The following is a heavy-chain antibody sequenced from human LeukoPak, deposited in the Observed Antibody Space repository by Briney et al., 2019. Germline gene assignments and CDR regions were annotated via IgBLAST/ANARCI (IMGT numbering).Heavy chain of an antibody. CDR1: GFTFSSYA. Sequence: GGSLRLSCAASGFTFSSYAMHWVRQAPGKGLEWVAVISYDGSNKYYADSVKGRFTISRDNSKNTLYLQMNSLRAEDTAVYYCARQYYDILTGYPLYYYGMDVWGQGTTVTVSS. CDR2: ISYDGSNK. V-gene: IGHV3-30-3*01. D-gene: IGHD3-9*01. CDR3: ARQYYDILTGYPLYYYGMDV. J-gene: IGHJ6*02.